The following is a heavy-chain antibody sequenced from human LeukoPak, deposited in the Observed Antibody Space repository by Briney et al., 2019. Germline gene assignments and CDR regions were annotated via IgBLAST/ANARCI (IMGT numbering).Heavy chain of an antibody. J-gene: IGHJ4*02. D-gene: IGHD3-16*02. V-gene: IGHV4-34*01. CDR3: ARSTSNDFIWESYRPRVASYFDY. CDR1: GVSFSGYY. Sequence: SETLSLTCAVYGVSFSGYYWSWIRQPPGKGLEWIGEINHSGSTNYNPSLKSRVTISVDKSKNQFSLNLSSVTAADTAAYYCARSTSNDFIWESYRPRVASYFDYWGRGTLVTVSS. CDR2: INHSGST.